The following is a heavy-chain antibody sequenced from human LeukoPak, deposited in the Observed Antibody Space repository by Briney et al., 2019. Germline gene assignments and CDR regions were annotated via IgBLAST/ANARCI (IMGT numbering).Heavy chain of an antibody. Sequence: PSETLSLTCTVSGGSISSSSYYWGWIRQPPGKGLEWIGSYNYSGSTYYNPSLKSRVTISVDTSKNQFSLKLSSVTAADTAVYYCASGDIVAYCGGDCYSTFDYWGQGTLVTVSS. CDR3: ASGDIVAYCGGDCYSTFDY. CDR2: YNYSGST. CDR1: GGSISSSSYY. V-gene: IGHV4-39*01. D-gene: IGHD2-21*02. J-gene: IGHJ4*02.